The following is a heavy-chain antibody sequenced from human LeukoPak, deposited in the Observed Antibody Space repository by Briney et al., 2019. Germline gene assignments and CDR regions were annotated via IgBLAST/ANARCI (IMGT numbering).Heavy chain of an antibody. CDR2: ISSSGSTI. V-gene: IGHV3-48*03. D-gene: IGHD6-19*01. CDR3: ARDTAYSSGWDP. CDR1: GFTFSNYE. J-gene: IGHJ5*02. Sequence: PGGSLRLSCAASGFTFSNYEMNWVRQAPGNGLEWVSYISSSGSTIYYADSAKGRFTISRDNAKNSLYLQMNSLRAEDTAVYYCARDTAYSSGWDPWGQGTLVTVSS.